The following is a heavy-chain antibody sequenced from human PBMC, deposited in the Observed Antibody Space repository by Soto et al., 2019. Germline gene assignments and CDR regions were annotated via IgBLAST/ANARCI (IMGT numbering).Heavy chain of an antibody. V-gene: IGHV4-31*03. J-gene: IGHJ6*03. Sequence: SETLSLTSTVSGGSISSGGDYWSWIRQHPGKGLEWIGYINYSGSTYYNPSLKSRVTISVDTSKNQFSLKLSSVTAADTAVYYCARGELNYYYYMDVWGKGITVTVSS. CDR1: GGSISSGGDY. CDR3: ARGELNYYYYMDV. D-gene: IGHD1-26*01. CDR2: INYSGST.